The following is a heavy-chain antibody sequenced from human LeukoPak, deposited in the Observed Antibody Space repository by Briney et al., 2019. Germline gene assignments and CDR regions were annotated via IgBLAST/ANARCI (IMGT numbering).Heavy chain of an antibody. J-gene: IGHJ4*02. Sequence: SETLSLTCTVSGGFISGYYWSWIRQSPGKGLEWIGYIYYNGSTSHNPSLKSRLTISVDTSKKQFSLKLSSVTAADTAVYYCARLQRKYYYFDYWGQGTLVTVSS. CDR3: ARLQRKYYYFDY. V-gene: IGHV4-59*01. CDR2: IYYNGST. D-gene: IGHD6-25*01. CDR1: GGFISGYY.